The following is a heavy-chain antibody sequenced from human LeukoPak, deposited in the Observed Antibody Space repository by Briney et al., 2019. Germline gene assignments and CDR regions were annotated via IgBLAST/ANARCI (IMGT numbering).Heavy chain of an antibody. J-gene: IGHJ4*02. CDR3: ATGRYCSGSSCSSSFDY. CDR1: GYSFINYW. V-gene: IGHV5-51*01. D-gene: IGHD2-15*01. Sequence: GESLKISCKGSGYSFINYWIGWVRQMPGKGLELVGIIYPGDSRTTYSPSFQGQVTISVDKSITTAYLQWNSLRASDTAMYYCATGRYCSGSSCSSSFDYWGQGTLVTVSS. CDR2: IYPGDSRT.